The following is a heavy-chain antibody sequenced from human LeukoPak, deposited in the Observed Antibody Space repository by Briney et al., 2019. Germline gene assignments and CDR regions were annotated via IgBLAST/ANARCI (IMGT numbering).Heavy chain of an antibody. V-gene: IGHV3-11*04. CDR2: ISDSGSTI. D-gene: IGHD6-19*01. Sequence: GGSLRLSCVASGFTFSDHYMDWVRQAPGKGLEWVSYISDSGSTIYYADSVKGRFTISRDNAKNSLYLQMNSLRAEDTAVYYCAREGRSSGWYFALDYWGQGTLVTVSS. CDR3: AREGRSSGWYFALDY. CDR1: GFTFSDHY. J-gene: IGHJ4*02.